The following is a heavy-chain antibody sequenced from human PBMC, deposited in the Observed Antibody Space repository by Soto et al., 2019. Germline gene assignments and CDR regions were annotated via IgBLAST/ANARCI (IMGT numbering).Heavy chain of an antibody. CDR1: GGSISSGGYY. Sequence: QVQLQESGPGLVKPSQTLSLTCTVSGGSISSGGYYWSWIRQHPGKGLEWIGYIYYSGSTYYNPSLKSRVTISVDTSKNQFSLKLSSVTAADTAVYYCARDEAYCSSTSCYPYYYGMDVWGQGTTVTVSS. CDR3: ARDEAYCSSTSCYPYYYGMDV. D-gene: IGHD2-2*01. J-gene: IGHJ6*02. CDR2: IYYSGST. V-gene: IGHV4-31*03.